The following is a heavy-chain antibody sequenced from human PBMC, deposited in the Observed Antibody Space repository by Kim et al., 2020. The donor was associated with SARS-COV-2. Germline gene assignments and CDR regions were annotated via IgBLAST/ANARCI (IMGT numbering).Heavy chain of an antibody. D-gene: IGHD5-18*01. CDR2: ISSSSSYI. J-gene: IGHJ4*02. CDR1: GFTFSTYS. V-gene: IGHV3-21*01. Sequence: GGSLRLSCAASGFTFSTYSMNWVRQAPGKGLEWVSSISSSSSYIYYADSVKGRFTISRDNAKNSLYLQMNSLRAEDTAVYYCARWVSAMGNDYWGQGTLVTVSS. CDR3: ARWVSAMGNDY.